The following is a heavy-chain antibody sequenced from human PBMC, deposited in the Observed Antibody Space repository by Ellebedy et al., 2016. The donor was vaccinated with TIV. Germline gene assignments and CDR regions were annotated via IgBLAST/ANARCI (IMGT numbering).Heavy chain of an antibody. J-gene: IGHJ4*02. CDR2: SSSDGRST. CDR3: ARDPVDTSMVKIYFDY. D-gene: IGHD5-18*01. V-gene: IGHV3-74*01. Sequence: GESLKISCAASGFTFSNYWMHWVRQGPGKGLVWVSRSSSDGRSTSYADSVKGRFTISRDNAKNTLYLQMNSLRAEDTAVYYCARDPVDTSMVKIYFDYWGQGTLVSVSS. CDR1: GFTFSNYW.